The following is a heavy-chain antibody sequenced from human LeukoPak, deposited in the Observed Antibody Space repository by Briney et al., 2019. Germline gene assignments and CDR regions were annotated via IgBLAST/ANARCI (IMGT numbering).Heavy chain of an antibody. D-gene: IGHD6-13*01. Sequence: ASVTVSCKASGGTFSSYAISWVRQAPGQGLEWMGRIIPILGIANYAQKFQGRVTITADKSTSTAYMELSSLRSEDTAVYYCARDNKAAAARWDYYGMDVWGQGTTVTVSS. CDR2: IIPILGIA. V-gene: IGHV1-69*04. CDR1: GGTFSSYA. J-gene: IGHJ6*02. CDR3: ARDNKAAAARWDYYGMDV.